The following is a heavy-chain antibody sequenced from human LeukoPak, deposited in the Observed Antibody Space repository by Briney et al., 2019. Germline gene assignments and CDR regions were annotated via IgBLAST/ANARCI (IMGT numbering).Heavy chain of an antibody. CDR2: IYNSVPT. CDR1: GVSISRFY. D-gene: IGHD6-19*01. CDR3: VQTTGWPGFDY. Sequence: SETLSLTCTTSGVSISRFYWSWVRQPPGKGLEWIGNIYNSVPTFFNPSLKSRVTISVDTPKRQFSLQLASVTAADTAVYYCVQTTGWPGFDYWGQGILVTVSS. V-gene: IGHV4-4*09. J-gene: IGHJ4*02.